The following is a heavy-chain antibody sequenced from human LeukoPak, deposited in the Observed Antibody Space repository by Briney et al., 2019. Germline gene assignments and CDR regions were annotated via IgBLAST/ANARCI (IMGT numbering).Heavy chain of an antibody. Sequence: PGGSLRLSCATSGFSFSIYWMHWVRQAPGKGLVWVSRINIDGSTTNYADSVKGRFTISRDNAKNTLYLQMNSLRVEDTAVYYCARSPSLGGFDYWGQGTLVTISS. D-gene: IGHD3-16*01. CDR2: INIDGSTT. J-gene: IGHJ4*02. CDR1: GFSFSIYW. V-gene: IGHV3-74*01. CDR3: ARSPSLGGFDY.